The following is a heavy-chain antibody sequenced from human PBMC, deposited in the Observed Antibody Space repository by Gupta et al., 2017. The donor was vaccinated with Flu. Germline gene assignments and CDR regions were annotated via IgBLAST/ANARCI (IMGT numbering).Heavy chain of an antibody. D-gene: IGHD6-19*01. CDR3: ASPVSSSSGSGYYYYGMDV. CDR1: GXTXRXYG. J-gene: IGHJ6*02. V-gene: IGHV3-33*01. Sequence: QVQLVESGGGVVQPGRSLRLSCAASGXTXRXYGXXXVXPAPGKGLEWVAVIWYDGSNKYYADSVKGRFTISRDNSKNTLYLQMNSLRAEDTAVYYCASPVSSSSGSGYYYYGMDVWGQGTTVTVSS. CDR2: IWYDGSNK.